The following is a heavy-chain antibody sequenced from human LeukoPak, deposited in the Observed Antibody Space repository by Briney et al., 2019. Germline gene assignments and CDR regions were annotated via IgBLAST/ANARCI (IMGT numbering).Heavy chain of an antibody. CDR1: GFTFDDYA. V-gene: IGHV3-9*01. J-gene: IGHJ4*02. Sequence: QPGGSLRLSCAASGFTFDDYAMHWVRQAPGKGLEWVSGISWNSGSIGYADSVKGRFTISRDNAENSLYLQMNSLRAEDTALYYCARVSSWSFLGYFDYWGQGTLVTVSS. D-gene: IGHD6-13*01. CDR3: ARVSSWSFLGYFDY. CDR2: ISWNSGSI.